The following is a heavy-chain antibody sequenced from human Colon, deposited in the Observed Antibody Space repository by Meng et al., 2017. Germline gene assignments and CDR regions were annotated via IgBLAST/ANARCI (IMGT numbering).Heavy chain of an antibody. V-gene: IGHV1-69*10. CDR1: GGTLSSYA. D-gene: IGHD2-2*01. J-gene: IGHJ5*02. Sequence: QGPLVQSCAEVKNPGSSVKVSFKASGGTLSSYAISLVRQAPGQGLEWMGGIIPILGIANYAQKFQGRVTITADKSTSTAYMELSSLRSEDTAVYYCAREIVVVPAALNWFDPWGQGTLVTVSS. CDR3: AREIVVVPAALNWFDP. CDR2: IIPILGIA.